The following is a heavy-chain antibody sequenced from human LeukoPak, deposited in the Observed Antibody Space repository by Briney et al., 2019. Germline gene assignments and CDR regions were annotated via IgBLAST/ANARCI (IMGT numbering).Heavy chain of an antibody. CDR3: ARGREYQLIYDAFDI. CDR2: IYYSGST. Sequence: PSQTLSLTCTVSGGSISSGGYSWSWIRQHRGKGLEGIGYIYYSGSTYYNPSLKSRVTISVDTSKNQFSLKLSSVTAADTAVYYCARGREYQLIYDAFDIWGQGTMVTVSS. V-gene: IGHV4-31*03. CDR1: GGSISSGGYS. J-gene: IGHJ3*02. D-gene: IGHD2-2*01.